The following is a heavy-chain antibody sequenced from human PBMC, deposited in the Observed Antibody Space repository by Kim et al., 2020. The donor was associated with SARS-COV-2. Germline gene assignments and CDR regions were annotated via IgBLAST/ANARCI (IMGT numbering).Heavy chain of an antibody. V-gene: IGHV4-59*01. J-gene: IGHJ6*01. CDR3: ARGGLKAAARNGLFDYYG. CDR1: GDSIRCNS. D-gene: IGHD2-2*01. Sequence: SETLSLTCTVSGDSIRCNSWSRFRQPPGRRREGRGEVYYSGGTTNNNSSKSRVIIILETSKKKFSLKMNSVIAAETAVEYYARGGLKAAARNGLFDYYG. CDR2: VYYSGGT.